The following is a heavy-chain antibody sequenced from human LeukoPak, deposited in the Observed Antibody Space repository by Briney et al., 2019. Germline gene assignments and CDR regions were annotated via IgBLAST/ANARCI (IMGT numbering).Heavy chain of an antibody. CDR3: AREGYDSSGDYGMDV. J-gene: IGHJ6*02. V-gene: IGHV3-30*02. CDR1: GFTFSSYG. CDR2: IRYDGRNK. Sequence: GGSLRLSCAASGFTFSSYGMHWVRQAPGKGLEWVTFIRYDGRNKYYADSVKGRFTISRDNSENTLYLQMNSLRAEDTAVYYCAREGYDSSGDYGMDVWGQGTTVTVSS. D-gene: IGHD3-22*01.